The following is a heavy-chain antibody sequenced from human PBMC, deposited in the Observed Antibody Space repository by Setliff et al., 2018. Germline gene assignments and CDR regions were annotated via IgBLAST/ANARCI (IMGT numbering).Heavy chain of an antibody. CDR2: IYYSGSTS. V-gene: IGHV4-31*03. D-gene: IGHD6-19*01. CDR3: ARGRAGHSGH. J-gene: IGHJ4*02. CDR1: GGSISSGGYY. Sequence: SETLSLTCTVSGGSISSGGYYWSWIRQHPGKDLEWIGYIYYSGSTSYYNPSLKSRVTISVDTSKNQFSLQLSSVTAADTAVYYCARGRAGHSGHWGQGTLVTVSS.